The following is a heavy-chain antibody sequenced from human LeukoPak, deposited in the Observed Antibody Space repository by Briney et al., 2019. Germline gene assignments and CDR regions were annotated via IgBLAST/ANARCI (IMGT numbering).Heavy chain of an antibody. V-gene: IGHV5-51*01. D-gene: IGHD3-22*01. CDR3: ARRNNRYYYDSSGSRADAFDI. CDR2: IYPGDSDT. J-gene: IGHJ3*02. CDR1: ETRFTSYW. Sequence: GESLKISCKDLETRFTSYWIGWVRQMPGKGLEWMGNIYPGDSDTRYSPSFQGQVTISADKSISTAYLQWSSLKASDTAMYYCARRNNRYYYDSSGSRADAFDIWGQGTMVTVSS.